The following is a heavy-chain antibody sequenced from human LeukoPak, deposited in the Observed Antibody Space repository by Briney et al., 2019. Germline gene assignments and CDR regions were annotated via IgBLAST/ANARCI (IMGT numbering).Heavy chain of an antibody. J-gene: IGHJ4*02. Sequence: GGSLRLSCGASGFTFNSHAVSWVRQAPGRGLEWVSTISNSGDDTYYADSVKGRFTISRDNSKNTLYLQITSLRVEDTAVYYCAKSPCGGGSCYTGFDDWGQGTRLTVSS. CDR3: AKSPCGGGSCYTGFDD. CDR2: ISNSGDDT. CDR1: GFTFNSHA. V-gene: IGHV3-23*01. D-gene: IGHD2-15*01.